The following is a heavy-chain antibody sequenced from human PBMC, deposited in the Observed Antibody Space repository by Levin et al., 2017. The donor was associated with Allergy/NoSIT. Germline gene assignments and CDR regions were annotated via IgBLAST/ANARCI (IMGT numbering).Heavy chain of an antibody. CDR1: GFTFENFG. V-gene: IGHV3-23*01. Sequence: GGSLRLSCAASGFTFENFGMAWVRQAPGEALEWVSTISGGVQNTHYADSVKGRFTISRDNSKNTLYLQMNSLRADDTALYYCARDVPPGTEVAPLFDFWGQGSLVTVSS. CDR3: ARDVPPGTEVAPLFDF. D-gene: IGHD6-19*01. J-gene: IGHJ4*02. CDR2: ISGGVQNT.